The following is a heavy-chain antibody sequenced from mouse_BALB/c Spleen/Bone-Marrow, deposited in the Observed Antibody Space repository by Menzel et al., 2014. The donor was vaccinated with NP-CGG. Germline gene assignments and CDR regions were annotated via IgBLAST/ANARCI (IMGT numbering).Heavy chain of an antibody. CDR3: ARLGYYGWFAY. CDR1: GFDFSRHW. Sequence: DVQLQESGGGLVQPGGSLKLSCAASGFDFSRHWMSWVRQAPGKGLQWIGKINPESNTINYTPSLKDKFIISRDNAKNTLYLQMSKVRSEDTALYCCARLGYYGWFAYWGQGTLVTVSA. V-gene: IGHV4-1*02. D-gene: IGHD2-3*01. CDR2: INPESNTI. J-gene: IGHJ3*01.